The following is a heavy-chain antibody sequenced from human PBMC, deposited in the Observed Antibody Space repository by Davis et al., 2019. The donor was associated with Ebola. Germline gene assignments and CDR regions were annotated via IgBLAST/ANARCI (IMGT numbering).Heavy chain of an antibody. J-gene: IGHJ6*02. CDR1: GFTFSSYW. D-gene: IGHD2-2*02. CDR3: ASLYQEQPRLHYYYYGMDV. CDR2: IKQDGSEK. V-gene: IGHV3-7*03. Sequence: PGGSLRLSCAASGFTFSSYWMSWVRQAPGKGLEWVANIKQDGSEKYYVDSVKGRFTISRDNAKNSLYLQMNSLRAEDTAVYYCASLYQEQPRLHYYYYGMDVWGQGTTVTVSS.